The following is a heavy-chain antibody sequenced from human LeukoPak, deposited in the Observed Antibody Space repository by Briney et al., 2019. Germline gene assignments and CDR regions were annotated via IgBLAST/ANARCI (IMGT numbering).Heavy chain of an antibody. CDR3: ARDSFGIAFDI. Sequence: GGSLRLSCVVSGFPFSSYVMHWVRQAPGKGLEWVAIISYDGSNEYYGDSVKGRFTISRDNSKNTLYLQMNSLRAGDTAVYYCARDSFGIAFDIWGQGTMVTVSS. J-gene: IGHJ3*02. CDR1: GFPFSSYV. D-gene: IGHD1-14*01. CDR2: ISYDGSNE. V-gene: IGHV3-30*04.